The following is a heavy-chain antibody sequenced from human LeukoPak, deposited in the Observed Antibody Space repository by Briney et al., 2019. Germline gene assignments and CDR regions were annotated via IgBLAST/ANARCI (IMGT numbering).Heavy chain of an antibody. D-gene: IGHD6-19*01. V-gene: IGHV3-30*02. CDR1: GFTFSSYG. CDR3: AKTPVPYSSGWYALDY. Sequence: GRSLRLSCAASGFTFSSYGMHWVRQAPGKGLEWVAFIRYDGSNKYYADSVKGRFTISRDNSKNTLYLQMNSLRAEDTAVYYCAKTPVPYSSGWYALDYWGQGTLVTVSS. J-gene: IGHJ4*02. CDR2: IRYDGSNK.